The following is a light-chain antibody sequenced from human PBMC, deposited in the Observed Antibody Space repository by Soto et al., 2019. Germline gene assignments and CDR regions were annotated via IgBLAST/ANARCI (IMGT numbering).Light chain of an antibody. V-gene: IGKV1-13*02. J-gene: IGKJ4*01. Sequence: AIQLTQSPSSLSASVGDRVTITCRASQGISSALAWYQQKPGKAPKLLIYDASSLESGVPSRFSGSGSGTVFTLTISTLKPKDFATFYCQQFNSYPLTFGGGTRVDIK. CDR1: QGISSA. CDR3: QQFNSYPLT. CDR2: DAS.